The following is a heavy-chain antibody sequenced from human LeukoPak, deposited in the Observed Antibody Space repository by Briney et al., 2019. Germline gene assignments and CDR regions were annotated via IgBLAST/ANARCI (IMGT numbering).Heavy chain of an antibody. D-gene: IGHD3-22*01. CDR2: INPSGGST. CDR1: GYTFTSYY. CDR3: ARTEAYDSSGYYYCFDY. Sequence: ASVKVSCKASGYTFTSYYMHWVRQVPGQGLEWMEIINPSGGSTSYAQKFQGRVTMTRDTSTSTVYMELSSLRSEDTAVYYCARTEAYDSSGYYYCFDYWGQGTLVTVSS. V-gene: IGHV1-46*01. J-gene: IGHJ4*02.